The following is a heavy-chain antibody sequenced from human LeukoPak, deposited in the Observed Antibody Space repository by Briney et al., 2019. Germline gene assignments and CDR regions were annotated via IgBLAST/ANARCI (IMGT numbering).Heavy chain of an antibody. CDR3: ARDRHGSGYSYGYSWFDP. Sequence: SVKVSCKASGGTFSSYAISWVRQAPGQGLEWMGGIIPIFGTANYAQKFQGRVTITTDESTSTAYMELSSLRSEDTAVYYCARDRHGSGYSYGYSWFDPWGQGTLVTVSS. CDR1: GGTFSSYA. V-gene: IGHV1-69*05. J-gene: IGHJ5*02. CDR2: IIPIFGTA. D-gene: IGHD5-18*01.